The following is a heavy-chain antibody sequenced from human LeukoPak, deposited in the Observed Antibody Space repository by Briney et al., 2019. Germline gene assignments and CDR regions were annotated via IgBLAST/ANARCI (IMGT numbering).Heavy chain of an antibody. CDR2: INPNSGGT. CDR1: GYTFTGYY. V-gene: IGHV1-2*02. Sequence: GASVKVSCKASGYTFTGYYMHWVRQAPGQGLEWMGWINPNSGGTNYAQKFQGRATMTRDTSISTAYMELSRLRSDDTAVYYCARDIVVVVAATLNYYYYGMDVWGQGTTVTVSS. D-gene: IGHD2-15*01. CDR3: ARDIVVVVAATLNYYYYGMDV. J-gene: IGHJ6*02.